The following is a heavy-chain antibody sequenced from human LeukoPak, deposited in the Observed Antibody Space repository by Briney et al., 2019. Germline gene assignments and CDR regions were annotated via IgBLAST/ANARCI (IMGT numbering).Heavy chain of an antibody. CDR2: INPNSGGT. Sequence: ASVKVSCKASGYTFTGYYMHWVRQAPGQGLEWMGWINPNSGGTNYAQKFQGRVTMTRDTSISTAYLELSRLRSDDTAVYYCARERYSSSWYGYWGQGTLVTVSS. J-gene: IGHJ4*02. CDR3: ARERYSSSWYGY. D-gene: IGHD6-13*01. CDR1: GYTFTGYY. V-gene: IGHV1-2*02.